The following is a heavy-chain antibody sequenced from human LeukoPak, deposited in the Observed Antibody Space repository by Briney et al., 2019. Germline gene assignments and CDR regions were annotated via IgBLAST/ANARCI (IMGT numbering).Heavy chain of an antibody. V-gene: IGHV1-2*06. Sequence: ASVKVSCKASGYSFTAYYMHWVRQAPGQGLEWLGRINPNSGGTNYAKKFQGRVTMNRETSISAAYMELNSLRSDDTAVYYCGKGLSTETNLDYWGQGTLVTVSS. D-gene: IGHD4-17*01. CDR1: GYSFTAYY. CDR2: INPNSGGT. J-gene: IGHJ4*02. CDR3: GKGLSTETNLDY.